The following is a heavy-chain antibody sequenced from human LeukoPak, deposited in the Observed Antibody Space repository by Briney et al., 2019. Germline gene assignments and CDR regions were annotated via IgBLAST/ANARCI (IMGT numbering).Heavy chain of an antibody. J-gene: IGHJ4*02. CDR1: GFTFSSYE. Sequence: PGGSLRLSCPASGFTFSSYEMNWVRQAPGKGLEWVSYISSSGSTIYYADSVKGRFTISRDNAKNSLYLQMNSLRAEDTAVYYYARDAMVRGVISRWDYWGQGTLVTVSS. CDR3: ARDAMVRGVISRWDY. D-gene: IGHD3-10*01. V-gene: IGHV3-48*03. CDR2: ISSSGSTI.